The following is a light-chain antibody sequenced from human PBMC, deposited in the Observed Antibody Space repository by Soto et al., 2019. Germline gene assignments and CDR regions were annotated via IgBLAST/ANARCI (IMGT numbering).Light chain of an antibody. Sequence: EIVLMQSPGTLSLSPGERATLSCRASQSVTSSYLAWYQQKPGQAPRLLIDGASRRATGIPDRFSGSGSGTDFNLTISRLEPEDFVVYYCQRYGSSPPLTFGGGTKVEIK. CDR1: QSVTSSY. J-gene: IGKJ4*01. V-gene: IGKV3-20*01. CDR2: GAS. CDR3: QRYGSSPPLT.